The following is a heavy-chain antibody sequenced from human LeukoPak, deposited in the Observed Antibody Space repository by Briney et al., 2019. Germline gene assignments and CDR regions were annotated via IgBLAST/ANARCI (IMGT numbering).Heavy chain of an antibody. CDR1: GCTFSTYS. D-gene: IGHD5-24*01. CDR2: ISSSGSYI. Sequence: GGSLRLSCAASGCTFSTYSKTWVRQAPGKGLERVSSISSSGSYIYYAPSVKGRFTISRDNAKNSLALRMNSLGADDTAVYYCARKDGSDDAFDVWGQGTMVTVSS. CDR3: ARKDGSDDAFDV. J-gene: IGHJ3*01. V-gene: IGHV3-21*01.